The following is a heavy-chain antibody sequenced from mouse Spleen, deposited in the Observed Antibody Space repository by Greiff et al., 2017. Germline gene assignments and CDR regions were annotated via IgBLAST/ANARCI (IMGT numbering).Heavy chain of an antibody. CDR1: GFTFSSYA. Sequence: EVQRVESGGGLVKPGGSLKLSCAASGFTFSSYAMSWVRQTPEKRLEWVATISDGGSYTYYPDNVKGRFTISRDNAKNNLYLQMSHLKSEDTAMYYCAREKDDGYYDYAMDYWGQGTSVTVSS. CDR2: ISDGGSYT. J-gene: IGHJ4*01. D-gene: IGHD2-3*01. CDR3: AREKDDGYYDYAMDY. V-gene: IGHV5-4*01.